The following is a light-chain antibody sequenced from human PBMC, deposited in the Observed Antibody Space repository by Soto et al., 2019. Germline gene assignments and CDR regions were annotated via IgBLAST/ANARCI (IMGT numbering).Light chain of an antibody. Sequence: QSALAQPPSVSGTPGQRLTISCSGGTSNIGSNTVNWYQQLPGTAPKLLIYSNNQRPSGVPDRFSGSKSGTSASLAISGLQSEDEADYYCAAWDDSLNGPVFGGGTKLTVL. CDR3: AAWDDSLNGPV. V-gene: IGLV1-44*01. J-gene: IGLJ3*02. CDR2: SNN. CDR1: TSNIGSNT.